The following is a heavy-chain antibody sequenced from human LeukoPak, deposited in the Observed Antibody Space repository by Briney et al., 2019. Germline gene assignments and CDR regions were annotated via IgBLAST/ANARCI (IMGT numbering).Heavy chain of an antibody. Sequence: GASVKVSCKVSGYTFTDYYMHWVQQAPGKGLVWMGLVDPEDCETIYAEKFQGRVTITADTSTDTAYMELSSLRSEDTAVYYCATGIAVAGIPYYFDYWGQGTLVTVSS. D-gene: IGHD6-19*01. J-gene: IGHJ4*02. V-gene: IGHV1-69-2*01. CDR1: GYTFTDYY. CDR3: ATGIAVAGIPYYFDY. CDR2: VDPEDCET.